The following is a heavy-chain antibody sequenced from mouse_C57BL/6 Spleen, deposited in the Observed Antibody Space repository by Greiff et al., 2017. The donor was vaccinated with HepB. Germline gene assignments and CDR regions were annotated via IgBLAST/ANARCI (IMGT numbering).Heavy chain of an antibody. CDR2: IWSGGST. V-gene: IGHV2-2*01. J-gene: IGHJ4*01. D-gene: IGHD2-4*01. CDR3: ARSDYDGAMDY. CDR1: GFSFTSYG. Sequence: VKVVESGPGLVQPSQSLSITCTVSGFSFTSYGVHWVRQSPGKGLEWLGVIWSGGSTDYNAAFISRLSISKDNSTSQVFFKMNSLQADDTAIYYCARSDYDGAMDYWGQGTSVTVSS.